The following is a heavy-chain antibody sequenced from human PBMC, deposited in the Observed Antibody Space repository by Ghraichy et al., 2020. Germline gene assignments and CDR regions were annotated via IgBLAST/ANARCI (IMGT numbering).Heavy chain of an antibody. Sequence: SGPTLVKPTQTLTLTCSFSGFSLSASGVGVGWIRQPPEKALEWLALIYWNDDKHYSPSLKSRLAITNDTSKNLVVLTMTNMDPVDTATYYCAHVTTPNFDYWGQGTLVTVSS. J-gene: IGHJ4*02. CDR1: GFSLSASGVG. V-gene: IGHV2-5*01. CDR2: IYWNDDK. D-gene: IGHD1-14*01. CDR3: AHVTTPNFDY.